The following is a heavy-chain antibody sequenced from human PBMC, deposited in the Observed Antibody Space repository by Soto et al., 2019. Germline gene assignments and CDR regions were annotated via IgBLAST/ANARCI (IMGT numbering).Heavy chain of an antibody. Sequence: QVQLVQSGAEVKKPGASVKVSCKGSGYTFSSYGISWVRQAPGQGLEWMGWISAHSGNTNYAQKLQGRVTMTTDTSTTTAYMELRSLRSDDTAVYYCARHNSLWPNWYDPWGQGTLFTVAS. CDR2: ISAHSGNT. CDR1: GYTFSSYG. CDR3: ARHNSLWPNWYDP. D-gene: IGHD1-1*01. J-gene: IGHJ5*02. V-gene: IGHV1-18*01.